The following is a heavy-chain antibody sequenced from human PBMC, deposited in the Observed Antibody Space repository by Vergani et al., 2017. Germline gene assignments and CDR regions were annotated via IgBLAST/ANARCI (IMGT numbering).Heavy chain of an antibody. D-gene: IGHD1-26*01. CDR2: ISCDGTQK. J-gene: IGHJ4*02. CDR1: GFTSSYYG. Sequence: QVHLVESGGGVVQPGRSLRLSCVVSGFTSSYYGMHWVRQAPGKGLEWVSVISCDGTQKYYADSVKGRFTISRDNSKSTLYLQMNSLRTEDTAVYYCATKSCGRPGCNIGYLGEWGEGGLVTVSS. V-gene: IGHV3-30*03. CDR3: ATKSCGRPGCNIGYLGE.